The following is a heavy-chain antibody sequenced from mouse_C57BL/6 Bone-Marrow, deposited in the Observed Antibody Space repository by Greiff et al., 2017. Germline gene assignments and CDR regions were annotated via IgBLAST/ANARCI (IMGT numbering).Heavy chain of an antibody. D-gene: IGHD2-3*01. CDR3: ARDPFYDGGAMDY. J-gene: IGHJ4*01. CDR1: GFTFSSYA. CDR2: ISDGGSYT. V-gene: IGHV5-4*01. Sequence: DVKLVESGGGLVKPGGSLKLSCAASGFTFSSYAMSWVRQTPEKRLEWVATISDGGSYTYYPDNVKGRFTISRDNAKNNLYLQMSHLKSEDTAMYYWARDPFYDGGAMDYWGQGTSVTVSS.